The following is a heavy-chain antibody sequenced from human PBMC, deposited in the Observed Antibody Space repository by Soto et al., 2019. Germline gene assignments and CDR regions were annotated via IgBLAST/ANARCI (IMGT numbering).Heavy chain of an antibody. Sequence: EVQLVESGGGLVQPGGSLILSCAASGFTFSSYSMNWVRQAPGKGLEWVSYISSSSSTIYYADSVKGRFTISRDNAKNSLYLKMNSLRDEDTAVYYCAREGEGYCSGGSCHWFDPWGQGTLVTVSS. CDR2: ISSSSSTI. J-gene: IGHJ5*02. V-gene: IGHV3-48*02. D-gene: IGHD2-15*01. CDR1: GFTFSSYS. CDR3: AREGEGYCSGGSCHWFDP.